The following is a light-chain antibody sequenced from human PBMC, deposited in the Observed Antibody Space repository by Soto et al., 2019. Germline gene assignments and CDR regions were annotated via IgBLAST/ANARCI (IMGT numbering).Light chain of an antibody. J-gene: IGKJ4*01. CDR2: GAS. CDR1: QSVSSSY. Sequence: EIVLTQSPGTLSLSPGERATLSCRASQSVSSSYSAWYQQKFGQATRLLIYGASSRATGIPARFSGSGSGTDFTLTISRLEPEDFAVYYCQQYGSSPRTFGGGTKVEIK. CDR3: QQYGSSPRT. V-gene: IGKV3-20*01.